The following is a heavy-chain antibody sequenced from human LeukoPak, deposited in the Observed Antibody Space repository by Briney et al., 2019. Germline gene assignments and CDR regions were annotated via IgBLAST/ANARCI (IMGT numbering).Heavy chain of an antibody. J-gene: IGHJ4*02. CDR3: ARDYCSGGSCCFDY. V-gene: IGHV1-18*01. D-gene: IGHD2-15*01. CDR2: ISAYNGNT. Sequence: ASVKVSCKASGYTFTSYGVSWVRQAPGQGLEWMGWISAYNGNTNYAQKLQGRVTMTTDTSTSTAYMELRSLRSDDTAVYYCARDYCSGGSCCFDYWGQGTLVTVSS. CDR1: GYTFTSYG.